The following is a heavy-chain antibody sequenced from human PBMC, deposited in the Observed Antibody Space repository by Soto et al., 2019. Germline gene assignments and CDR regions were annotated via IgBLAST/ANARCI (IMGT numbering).Heavy chain of an antibody. CDR3: ARGDDWKQFDP. CDR1: GGSLSDYY. CDR2: INHSGST. J-gene: IGHJ5*02. Sequence: SETLSLTCAVYGGSLSDYYWTRIRQPPGKGLEWIGEINHSGSTNYNPSLKSRVTISVDTSKNQFSLKLSSVTAADTAVYYCARGDDWKQFDPWGQGTLVTVTS. D-gene: IGHD1-1*01. V-gene: IGHV4-34*01.